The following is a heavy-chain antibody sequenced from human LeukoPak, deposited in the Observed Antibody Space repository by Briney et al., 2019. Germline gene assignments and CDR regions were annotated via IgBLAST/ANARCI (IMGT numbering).Heavy chain of an antibody. CDR1: GFTFDDYG. Sequence: GGSLRLSCAASGFTFDDYGMSWVRQAPGEGLEWVSGINWNGGSTGYADSVKGRFTISRDNAKNSLYLQMNSLRAEDTALYYCARGPETGNFDYWGQGTLVTVSS. CDR2: INWNGGST. J-gene: IGHJ4*02. D-gene: IGHD1-1*01. CDR3: ARGPETGNFDY. V-gene: IGHV3-20*04.